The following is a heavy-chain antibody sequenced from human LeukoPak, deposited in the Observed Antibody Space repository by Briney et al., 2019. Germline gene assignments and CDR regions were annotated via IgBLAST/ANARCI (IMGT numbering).Heavy chain of an antibody. CDR3: AADYCSGGSCYLLDYYYYGMDV. V-gene: IGHV1-58*01. D-gene: IGHD2-15*01. J-gene: IGHJ6*04. Sequence: SVKVSCKASGFTFTSSAVQWVRQARGQRLEWIGWIVVGSGNTNYAQKFQERVTITRDMSTSTAYTELSSLRSEDTAVYYCAADYCSGGSCYLLDYYYYGMDVWGKGTTVTVSS. CDR2: IVVGSGNT. CDR1: GFTFTSSA.